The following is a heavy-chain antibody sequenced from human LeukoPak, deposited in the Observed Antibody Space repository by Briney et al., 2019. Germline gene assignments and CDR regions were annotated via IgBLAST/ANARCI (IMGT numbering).Heavy chain of an antibody. CDR2: ISPYNGNT. V-gene: IGHV1-18*01. CDR1: GYSFINNG. J-gene: IGHJ4*02. D-gene: IGHD3-22*01. CDR3: ARPYDTSGYYNYYLDY. Sequence: ASVKVSCKASGYSFINNGINWVRQAPGQGLEWMGWISPYNGNTNFAQKLQGRVTLTTDTSTSTAYLELRSLRSDDTAVYFCARPYDTSGYYNYYLDYWGQGTLVTVSS.